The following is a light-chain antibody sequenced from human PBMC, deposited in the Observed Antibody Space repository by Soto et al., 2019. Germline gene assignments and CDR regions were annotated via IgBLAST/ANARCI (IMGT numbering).Light chain of an antibody. CDR2: EVS. J-gene: IGLJ1*01. Sequence: QSALTQPASVSGSPGQSITISYTGTSSDVGGYNFVSWYQHHPGKAPKLMIYEVSSRPSGVSNRFSGSKSGNTASLTISGLQAEDESDYYCTSYTSSSTLLFGTGTKVTVL. V-gene: IGLV2-14*01. CDR1: SSDVGGYNF. CDR3: TSYTSSSTLL.